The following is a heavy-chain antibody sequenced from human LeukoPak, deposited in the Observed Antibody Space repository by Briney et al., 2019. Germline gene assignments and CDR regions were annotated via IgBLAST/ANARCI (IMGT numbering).Heavy chain of an antibody. V-gene: IGHV4-34*01. CDR2: INHRRST. CDR1: GGSFSGYY. D-gene: IGHD5-24*01. J-gene: IGHJ4*02. CDR3: AEYIRRSGTYNFDF. Sequence: SETLSLTCAVYGGSFSGYYWSWIRQPPGKGLEWIGEINHRRSTNYDPSLKSRVTMSVDTSKNQFSLNLSSVTAADTAVYYCAEYIRRSGTYNFDFWGQGTLVTVSS.